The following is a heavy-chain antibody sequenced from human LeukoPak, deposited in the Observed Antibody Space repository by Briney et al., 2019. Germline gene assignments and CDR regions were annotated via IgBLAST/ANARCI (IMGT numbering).Heavy chain of an antibody. J-gene: IGHJ4*02. Sequence: GGSLRLSCAASGFTFSSYWMHWVRQALGKGLVWVSRINSDGSSTSYADSVKGRFTISRDNAKNTLSLQMNSLRAEDTAVYYCARAGSGYAFDYWGQGTLVTVSS. CDR1: GFTFSSYW. D-gene: IGHD3-3*01. V-gene: IGHV3-74*01. CDR2: INSDGSST. CDR3: ARAGSGYAFDY.